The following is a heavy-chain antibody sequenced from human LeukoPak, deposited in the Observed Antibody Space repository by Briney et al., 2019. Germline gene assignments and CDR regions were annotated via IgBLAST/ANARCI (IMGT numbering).Heavy chain of an antibody. CDR3: ARPAIRGSRTAFDI. Sequence: PSETLSLTCTVSGGSISSYYWSWIRQPPGKGLEWIGYIYYSGSTYYNPSLKSRVTISVDTSKNQFSLKLSSVTAADTAVYYCARPAIRGSRTAFDIWGQGTMVTVSS. J-gene: IGHJ3*02. CDR1: GGSISSYY. D-gene: IGHD1-26*01. CDR2: IYYSGST. V-gene: IGHV4-59*08.